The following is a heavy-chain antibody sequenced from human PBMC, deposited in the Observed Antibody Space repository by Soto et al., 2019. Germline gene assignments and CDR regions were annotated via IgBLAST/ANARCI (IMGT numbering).Heavy chain of an antibody. V-gene: IGHV3-23*01. D-gene: IGHD2-2*01. CDR3: AKDIVVVPAAGDAFAI. J-gene: IGHJ3*02. CDR2: ISGNAGST. CDR1: GFTFSSYA. Sequence: EVQLLESGGGLVQPGGSLRLSCAASGFTFSSYAMSWVRQTPGKGLEWVSAISGNAGSTYYADSVKGRFTISRDNSKNTLYLQMNSLRAEDTAIYYCAKDIVVVPAAGDAFAIWGQGTMVTVSS.